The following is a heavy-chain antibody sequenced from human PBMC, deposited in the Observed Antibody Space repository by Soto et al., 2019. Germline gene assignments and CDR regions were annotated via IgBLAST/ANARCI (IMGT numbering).Heavy chain of an antibody. D-gene: IGHD5-18*01. Sequence: SVKVSCKASGGTFSSYAISWVRQAPGQGLEWMGGIIPIFGTANYAQKFQGRVTITADESTSTAYMELSSLRSEDTAVYYCARGRTAMVTYYYGMDVWGQGTTVTVSS. J-gene: IGHJ6*02. CDR3: ARGRTAMVTYYYGMDV. CDR2: IIPIFGTA. CDR1: GGTFSSYA. V-gene: IGHV1-69*13.